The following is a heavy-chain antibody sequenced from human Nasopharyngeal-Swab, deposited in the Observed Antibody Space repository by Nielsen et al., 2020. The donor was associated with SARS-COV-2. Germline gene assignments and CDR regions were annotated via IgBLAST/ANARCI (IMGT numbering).Heavy chain of an antibody. Sequence: ASVKVSWKASEYTFTGYYMHWVRQAPGQGLEWMGWINPNSGGTNYAQKFQGRVTMTRDTSISTAYMELSRLRSDDTAVYYCARDGSSSWYEQLDYWGQGTLVTVSS. V-gene: IGHV1-2*02. D-gene: IGHD6-13*01. CDR3: ARDGSSSWYEQLDY. CDR2: INPNSGGT. J-gene: IGHJ4*02. CDR1: EYTFTGYY.